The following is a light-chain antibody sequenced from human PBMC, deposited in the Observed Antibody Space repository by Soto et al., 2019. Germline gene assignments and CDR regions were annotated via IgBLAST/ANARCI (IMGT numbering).Light chain of an antibody. Sequence: DIQMTQSPSFVSASVGDRVTITCRASQDISTCLAWYQQKPGRAPNLLIYTGSSLQSGVLSRFSGSGSGTDLTLTISSLEPEDFATYCCLLANSFPYAFGEGPKLEIK. CDR2: TGS. CDR1: QDISTC. CDR3: LLANSFPYA. V-gene: IGKV1-12*01. J-gene: IGKJ2*01.